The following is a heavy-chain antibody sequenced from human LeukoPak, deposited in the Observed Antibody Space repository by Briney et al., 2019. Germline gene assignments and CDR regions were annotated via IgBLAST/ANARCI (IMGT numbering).Heavy chain of an antibody. V-gene: IGHV4-59*01. CDR1: GGSIDSYY. J-gene: IGHJ4*02. CDR2: IYYTGST. CDR3: ARVYQTAEYYFDY. Sequence: SETLSLTCTLSGGSIDSYYWSWIRQPPGKGLEWIGYIYYTGSTEYHPSLKSRVTISLDTSKNQFSLKLTSVTAADTAVYYCARVYQTAEYYFDYWGQGNLVSVSS. D-gene: IGHD2-2*01.